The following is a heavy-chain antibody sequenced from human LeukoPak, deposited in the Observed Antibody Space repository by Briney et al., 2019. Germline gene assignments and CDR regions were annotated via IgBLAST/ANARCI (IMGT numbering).Heavy chain of an antibody. CDR1: GGSISPYY. D-gene: IGHD3-10*02. CDR3: ARSTGSTMFIDY. Sequence: PSETLSLTCTVSGGSISPYYWSWIRQPPGKGLEWLGYIYYSGNTEYKPSLESRVAMSVDTSKNQFSLRLSSVTAADTAVYYCARSTGSTMFIDYWGQRTLVTVSS. CDR2: IYYSGNT. J-gene: IGHJ4*02. V-gene: IGHV4-59*01.